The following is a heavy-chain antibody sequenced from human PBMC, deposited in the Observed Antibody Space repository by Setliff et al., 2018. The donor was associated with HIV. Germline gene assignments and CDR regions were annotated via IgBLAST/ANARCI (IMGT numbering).Heavy chain of an antibody. V-gene: IGHV4-38-2*01. CDR2: IYHSGST. CDR3: ARRGIAAAGSDS. Sequence: TSETLSLTCAVSGYSISSGYYWGWIRQPPGKGLEWIGSIYHSGSTYYNPSLKSRVTISVDTSKNQFSLKLSSVTAADTAVYYCARRGIAAAGSDSWGQGTLVTVSS. J-gene: IGHJ4*02. CDR1: GYSISSGYY. D-gene: IGHD6-13*01.